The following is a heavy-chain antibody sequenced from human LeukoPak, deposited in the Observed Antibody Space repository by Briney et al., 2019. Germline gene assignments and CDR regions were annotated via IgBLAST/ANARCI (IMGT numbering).Heavy chain of an antibody. J-gene: IGHJ4*02. D-gene: IGHD1-1*01. V-gene: IGHV5-51*01. CDR3: ARAWNFDY. CDR1: GYSFTNYW. Sequence: KPGESLKISGKGSGYSFTNYWIAWVRQMPGRGLEWMVIINPSDSDTRYSPSFQGQVTISADKSISTAYLPWSSLKASDSAMYYCARAWNFDYWGQGTLVTVSS. CDR2: INPSDSDT.